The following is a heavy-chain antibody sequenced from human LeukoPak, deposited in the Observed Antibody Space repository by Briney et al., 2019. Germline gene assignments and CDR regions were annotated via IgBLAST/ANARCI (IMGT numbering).Heavy chain of an antibody. CDR2: TYYRSKWYN. V-gene: IGHV6-1*01. Sequence: SQTLSLTFAISGDSVSTSGVAWNWIRQSPSRGLEWLGRTYYRSKWYNDYTVSVKSRVTINPDTSKNQFSLQLNSVTPEDTAVYYCARVGDGPKPHFDSWGQGTLVTVSS. CDR3: ARVGDGPKPHFDS. CDR1: GDSVSTSGVA. J-gene: IGHJ4*02. D-gene: IGHD5-24*01.